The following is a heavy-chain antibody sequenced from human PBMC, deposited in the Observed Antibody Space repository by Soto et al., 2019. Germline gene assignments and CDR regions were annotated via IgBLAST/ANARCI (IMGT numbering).Heavy chain of an antibody. CDR1: GDSVSSNSAA. V-gene: IGHV6-1*01. CDR2: TYYRSKWYN. J-gene: IGHJ5*02. Sequence: PSQTLSLTCAISGDSVSSNSAAWNWIRQSPSRGLEWLGRTYYRSKWYNDYAVSVKSRITINPDTSKNQFSLQLNSVTPEDTAVYYCARDRRSITRTPNWFDPWGQGTRVTVSS. D-gene: IGHD1-7*01. CDR3: ARDRRSITRTPNWFDP.